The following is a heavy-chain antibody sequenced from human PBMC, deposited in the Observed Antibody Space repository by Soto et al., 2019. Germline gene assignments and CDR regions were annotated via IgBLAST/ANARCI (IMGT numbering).Heavy chain of an antibody. Sequence: ADTLSLTSTVSGGSISSSRYYWGWIGHPPGKGLEWIGSIYYSGSTYYNPSLKSRVTISVDTSKNQFSLKLSSVTAAYTAVYYCARHNTYVRYYYYYGMDVWGQGTTVS. CDR3: ARHNTYVRYYYYYGMDV. CDR1: GGSISSSRYY. D-gene: IGHD3-10*02. V-gene: IGHV4-39*01. J-gene: IGHJ6*02. CDR2: IYYSGST.